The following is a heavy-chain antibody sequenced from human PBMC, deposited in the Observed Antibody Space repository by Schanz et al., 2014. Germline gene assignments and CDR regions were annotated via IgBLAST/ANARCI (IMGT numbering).Heavy chain of an antibody. V-gene: IGHV3-7*01. D-gene: IGHD5-12*01. CDR1: GFTFSSYW. CDR2: IKQDGSEK. J-gene: IGHJ4*02. CDR3: AAAGSRGYDRPEY. Sequence: EVQLMESGGGLVQPGGSLRLSCAASGFTFSSYWMSWVRQATGKGLEWVANIKQDGSEKNYVDSVKGRFTISRDNAKNSLYLQMNSLRAADTAVYYCAAAGSRGYDRPEYWGQGTLVTVSS.